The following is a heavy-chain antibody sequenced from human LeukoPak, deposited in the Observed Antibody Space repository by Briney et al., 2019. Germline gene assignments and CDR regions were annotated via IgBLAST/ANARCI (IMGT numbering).Heavy chain of an antibody. V-gene: IGHV1-69*04. J-gene: IGHJ4*02. D-gene: IGHD4-17*01. Sequence: ASVKVSCKASGGTFSSYAISWVRQAPGQGLEWMGRIIPILGIANYAQKFQGRVTITADKFTSTAYMELSSLRSEDTAVYCCARELTVTTKDYWGQGTLVTVSS. CDR2: IIPILGIA. CDR3: ARELTVTTKDY. CDR1: GGTFSSYA.